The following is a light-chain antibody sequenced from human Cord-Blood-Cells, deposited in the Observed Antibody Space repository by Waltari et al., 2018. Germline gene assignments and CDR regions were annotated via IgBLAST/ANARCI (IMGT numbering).Light chain of an antibody. CDR2: DAS. Sequence: EIVLTQSPATLSLSPGERATLSCRSSQSVSSYLAWYQQKPGQAPRLLIYDASNRATGIPARFSGSGSGTDYTLTKSRLEPEDFAVYCCQQRSNWPLTFGGGTKVEIK. CDR1: QSVSSY. J-gene: IGKJ4*01. CDR3: QQRSNWPLT. V-gene: IGKV3-11*01.